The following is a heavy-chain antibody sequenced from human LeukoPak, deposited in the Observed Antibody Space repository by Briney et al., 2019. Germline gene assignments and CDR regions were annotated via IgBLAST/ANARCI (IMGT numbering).Heavy chain of an antibody. D-gene: IGHD3-3*01. J-gene: IGHJ4*02. CDR1: GFTFSSYW. Sequence: GGSLRLSCAASGFTFSSYWMSWVRQAPGKGLEWVANIKQDGSEKYYVDSVKGRFTISRDNAKNSLYLQMNSLRAEDTAVYYCARAGLRFLEWLWNDYWGQGTLVTVSS. CDR3: ARAGLRFLEWLWNDY. CDR2: IKQDGSEK. V-gene: IGHV3-7*01.